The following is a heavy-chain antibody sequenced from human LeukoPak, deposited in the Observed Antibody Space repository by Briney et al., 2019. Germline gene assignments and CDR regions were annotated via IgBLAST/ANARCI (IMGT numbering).Heavy chain of an antibody. J-gene: IGHJ4*02. Sequence: PSETLSLTCTVSVDSISSSVSYWGWTRHPPGKGLEWIGSMSYSGRTYYNPSFKSRVTVSVDTSKNQFSLRLSSVTAADTAVYYCARRLSSDGSGWPFDYWGQGTLVTVSS. D-gene: IGHD6-19*01. V-gene: IGHV4-39*01. CDR3: ARRLSSDGSGWPFDY. CDR2: MSYSGRT. CDR1: VDSISSSVSY.